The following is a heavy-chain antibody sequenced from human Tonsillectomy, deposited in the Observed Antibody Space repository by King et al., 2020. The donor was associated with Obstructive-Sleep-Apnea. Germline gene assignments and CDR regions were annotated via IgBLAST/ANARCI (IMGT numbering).Heavy chain of an antibody. J-gene: IGHJ3*02. V-gene: IGHV4-39*07. D-gene: IGHD6-6*01. CDR3: ARDRGYSSSSAAFDI. Sequence: LQLQESGPGLVKPSETLSLTCSVSDGSISSSSYYWGWIRQPPGKGLEWIGSIYYSGITYYNPSLKSRVAISVDTSKNQFSLKLSSVTAADTAVYYCARDRGYSSSSAAFDIWGQGTVVTVSS. CDR1: DGSISSSSYY. CDR2: IYYSGIT.